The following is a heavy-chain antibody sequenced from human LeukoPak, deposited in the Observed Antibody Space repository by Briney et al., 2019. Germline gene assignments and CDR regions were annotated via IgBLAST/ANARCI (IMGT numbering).Heavy chain of an antibody. D-gene: IGHD5-24*01. Sequence: PGRSLTLSCAASGFTFSSYAIHWVRQAPAKGLEGVSVISYDGNYKYYADSVTGRFTVARDDSQSMLFLQMNSLRPEDTAVYYCARVLGAGYVATNLAYWGQGTLVTVSS. CDR1: GFTFSSYA. CDR2: ISYDGNYK. J-gene: IGHJ4*02. V-gene: IGHV3-30-3*01. CDR3: ARVLGAGYVATNLAY.